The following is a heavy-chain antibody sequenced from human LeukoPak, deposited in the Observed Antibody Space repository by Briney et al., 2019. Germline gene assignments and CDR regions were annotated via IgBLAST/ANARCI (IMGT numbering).Heavy chain of an antibody. D-gene: IGHD6-6*01. CDR2: IYYSGTT. J-gene: IGHJ4*02. CDR3: ARRSFGSSYRDY. V-gene: IGHV4-39*01. CDR1: GGSISSSSYY. Sequence: PSETLSLTCTVSGGSISSSSYYWGWIRQPPGKGLEWIGNIYYSGTTSYNPTLRSRVTISLDTSKSQFSLNLGSVTAADTAIYYCARRSFGSSYRDYWGQGTLVTVSS.